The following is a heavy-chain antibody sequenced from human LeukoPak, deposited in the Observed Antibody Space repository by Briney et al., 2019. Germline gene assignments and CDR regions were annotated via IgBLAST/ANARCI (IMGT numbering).Heavy chain of an antibody. D-gene: IGHD6-19*01. CDR2: IYPGDSDT. CDR1: GYTFSIYW. J-gene: IGHJ5*02. Sequence: GESLKISCEVSGYTFSIYWIGWVRQMPGKGLEWMGIIYPGDSDTRYSPSFQGQVTISADKSISTAYLQWSSLKASDTAMYYCARGQWPRWFDPWGQGTLVTVSS. CDR3: ARGQWPRWFDP. V-gene: IGHV5-51*01.